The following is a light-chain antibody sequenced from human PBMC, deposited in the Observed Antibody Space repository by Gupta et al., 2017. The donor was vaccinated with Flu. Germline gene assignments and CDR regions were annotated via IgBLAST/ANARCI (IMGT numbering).Light chain of an antibody. CDR3: AARDDNLDGWV. V-gene: IGLV1-47*01. CDR2: TDD. CDR1: SSNMGINY. J-gene: IGLJ3*02. Sequence: SSSNMGINYSYWYQHVPGRAPILLIYTDDQRPSGIPGRFSGSKSGTSGSLAISGLRSEDEADYFCAARDDNLDGWVFGGGTKLTVL.